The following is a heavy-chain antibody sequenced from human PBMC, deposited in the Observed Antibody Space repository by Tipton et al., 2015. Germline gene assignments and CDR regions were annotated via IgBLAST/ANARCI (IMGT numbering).Heavy chain of an antibody. V-gene: IGHV4-39*07. J-gene: IGHJ6*02. D-gene: IGHD5-24*01. CDR2: IHYGGNT. CDR3: ARDLEHGMDV. CDR1: GDSISRSNYY. Sequence: TLSLTCTVSGDSISRSNYYWGWIRQPPGMGLEWIASIHYGGNTHYNPSLKRRVTISLDTSKNQFSLTLNSVTAADTAVYYCARDLEHGMDVWGQGTTVTVSS.